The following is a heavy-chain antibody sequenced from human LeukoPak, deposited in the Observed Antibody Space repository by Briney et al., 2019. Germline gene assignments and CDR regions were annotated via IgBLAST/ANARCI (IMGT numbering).Heavy chain of an antibody. J-gene: IGHJ4*02. D-gene: IGHD7-27*01. CDR3: ARSELGIDYFDY. Sequence: GGSLRLSCAASGFTFSSYAMSWVRQAPGKGLEWVSAISGSGGSTYYADSVKGRFTISRDNSKNTLYLQMNSLRAEDTAVYYCARSELGIDYFDYWGQGTLVTVSS. CDR2: ISGSGGST. V-gene: IGHV3-23*01. CDR1: GFTFSSYA.